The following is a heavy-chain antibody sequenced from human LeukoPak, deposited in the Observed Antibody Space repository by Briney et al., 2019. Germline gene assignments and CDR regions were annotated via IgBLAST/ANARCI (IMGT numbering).Heavy chain of an antibody. Sequence: SETLSLTCTVSGGSISSYYWSWIRQPPGKGLEWIGYIYYSGSTNYNPSLKSRVTISVDTSKNQFSLKLSSVTAADTAVYYCARGLVPARLSPAIDRYDPWGQGTLVTVSS. J-gene: IGHJ5*02. CDR3: ARGLVPARLSPAIDRYDP. CDR1: GGSISSYY. D-gene: IGHD3-16*02. V-gene: IGHV4-59*12. CDR2: IYYSGST.